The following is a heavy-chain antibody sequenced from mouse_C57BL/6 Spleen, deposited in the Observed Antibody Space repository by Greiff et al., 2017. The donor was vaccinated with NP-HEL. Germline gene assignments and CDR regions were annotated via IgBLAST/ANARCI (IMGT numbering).Heavy chain of an antibody. D-gene: IGHD1-1*01. CDR2: IDPSDSET. CDR3: ARQEYYYGSSYGAMDY. Sequence: VQLQQPGAELVRPGSSVKLSCKASGYTFTSYWMHWVKQRPIQGLEWIGNIDPSDSETHYNQKFKDKATLTVDKSSSTAYMQLSSLTSEDSAVYYCARQEYYYGSSYGAMDYWGQGTSVTVSS. J-gene: IGHJ4*01. V-gene: IGHV1-52*01. CDR1: GYTFTSYW.